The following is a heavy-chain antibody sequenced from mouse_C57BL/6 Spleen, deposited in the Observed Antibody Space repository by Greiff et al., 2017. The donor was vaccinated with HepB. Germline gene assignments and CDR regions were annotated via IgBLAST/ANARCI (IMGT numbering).Heavy chain of an antibody. CDR1: GFTFSSYA. J-gene: IGHJ3*01. CDR2: ISDGGSYT. CDR3: ARDDYDRAY. D-gene: IGHD2-4*01. V-gene: IGHV5-4*01. Sequence: EVMLVESGGGLVKPGGSLKLSCAASGFTFSSYAMSWVRQTPEKRLEWVATISDGGSYTYYPDNVKGRFTISRDNAKNNLYLQMSHLKSEDTAMYYCARDDYDRAYWGQGTLVTVSA.